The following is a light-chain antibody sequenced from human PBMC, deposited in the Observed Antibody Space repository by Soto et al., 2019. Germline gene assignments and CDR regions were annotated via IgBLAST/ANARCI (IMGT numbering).Light chain of an antibody. CDR3: QQYGSSPWT. J-gene: IGKJ1*01. Sequence: EIVLTQSPGTLSLSPGERATLSCRASQSVSSSYLGWYQQKPGQAPRLLIYGASSRATGIPDRFSGSGCGTDFTLTISRLEPGDFAVYYCQQYGSSPWTFGQGTKVDIK. CDR2: GAS. CDR1: QSVSSSY. V-gene: IGKV3-20*01.